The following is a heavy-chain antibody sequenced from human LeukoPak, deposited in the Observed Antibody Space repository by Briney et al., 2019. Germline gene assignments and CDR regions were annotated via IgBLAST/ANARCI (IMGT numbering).Heavy chain of an antibody. CDR3: ARDPVPIFGVVTKTPGAY. D-gene: IGHD3-3*01. J-gene: IGHJ4*02. V-gene: IGHV3-21*01. Sequence: GGSLRLPCAASGFTFSSYSMNWVRQAPGKGLEWVSSISSSSSYIYYADSVKGRFTISRDNAKNSLYLQMNSLRAEDTAVYYCARDPVPIFGVVTKTPGAYWGQGTLVTVSS. CDR2: ISSSSSYI. CDR1: GFTFSSYS.